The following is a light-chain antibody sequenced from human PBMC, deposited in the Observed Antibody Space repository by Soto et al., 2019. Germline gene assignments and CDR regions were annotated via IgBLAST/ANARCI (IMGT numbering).Light chain of an antibody. CDR1: QSIDKW. CDR2: KVC. J-gene: IGKJ1*01. Sequence: DIQMTQSTSTLSASVGDRVTVTCRASQSIDKWLAWYQQKPGKAPKLLMYKVCLLQSGIPSRFNSSGSGTEFNLTISSLQSDDVASYYCQQYSNYPWTFGQGTKVEV. V-gene: IGKV1-5*03. CDR3: QQYSNYPWT.